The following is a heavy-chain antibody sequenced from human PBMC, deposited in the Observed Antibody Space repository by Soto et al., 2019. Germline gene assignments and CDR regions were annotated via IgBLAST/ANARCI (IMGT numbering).Heavy chain of an antibody. D-gene: IGHD4-17*01. CDR2: MNPNSGNT. Sequence: QVQLVQSGAEVKKPGASVKVSCKASGYTFTSYDINWVRQATGQGLEWMGWMNPNSGNTGYAQKFQGRGTMTRNTSISTAYMELSSLRSEDTAVYYCARVDETYGDYPIDYWGQGTLVPVSS. V-gene: IGHV1-8*01. J-gene: IGHJ4*02. CDR3: ARVDETYGDYPIDY. CDR1: GYTFTSYD.